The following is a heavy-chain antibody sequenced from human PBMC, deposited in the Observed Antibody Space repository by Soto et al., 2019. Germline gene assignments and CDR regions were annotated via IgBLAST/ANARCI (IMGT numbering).Heavy chain of an antibody. D-gene: IGHD4-17*01. V-gene: IGHV3-30*18. CDR2: ISYDGSNK. Sequence: QVQLVEPGGGVVQPGRSLRLSCAASGFTFSSYGMHWVRQAPGKGLEWVAVISYDGSNKYYADSVKGRFTISRDNSKNTLYLQMTNLRAEDTDVYYCAKDKNGDYLNYYFDYWGQGTLGTVSS. CDR1: GFTFSSYG. J-gene: IGHJ4*02. CDR3: AKDKNGDYLNYYFDY.